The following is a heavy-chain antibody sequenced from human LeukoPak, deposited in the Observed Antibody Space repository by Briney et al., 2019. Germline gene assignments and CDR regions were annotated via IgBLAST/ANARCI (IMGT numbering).Heavy chain of an antibody. J-gene: IGHJ4*02. D-gene: IGHD3-10*01. CDR2: ISSSGSTK. CDR1: GFIFSDYY. V-gene: IGHV3-11*01. CDR3: ARDGHAYGRGSPHY. Sequence: GGSLRLSCAASGFIFSDYYMSWIRQAPGKGLEWVSYISSSGSTKYYADSVKGRFTISRDNAENSYLQMNSLRAEDTAVYYCARDGHAYGRGSPHYWGLGTLVTVSS.